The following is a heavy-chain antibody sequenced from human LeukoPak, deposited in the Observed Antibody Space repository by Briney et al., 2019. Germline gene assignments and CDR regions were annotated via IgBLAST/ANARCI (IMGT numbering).Heavy chain of an antibody. CDR3: ARGEPAAGTNAFDI. CDR2: INPNSGGT. CDR1: GYTFTDYS. Sequence: ASVKVSCKASGYTFTDYSIHWIRQVRQAPGQGLEWMGWINPNSGGTHFAQTFQGRVTVTRDTSISTAYMELSSLISDDTAVYHCARGEPAAGTNAFDIWGQGTLVTVSS. J-gene: IGHJ3*02. V-gene: IGHV1-2*02. D-gene: IGHD6-13*01.